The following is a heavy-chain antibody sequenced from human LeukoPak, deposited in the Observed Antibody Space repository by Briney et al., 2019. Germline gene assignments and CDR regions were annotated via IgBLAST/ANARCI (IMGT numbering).Heavy chain of an antibody. Sequence: PSQTLSLTCTASGGSVSSSSYYWGWIRQPPGKGLEWIGSIYFSGNTYYNPSLKSRVTISVDTSKNLFSLKLSSVTAADTAVYHCARSGIAVVKHDGFDIWGQGTMVTVSS. D-gene: IGHD3-22*01. CDR1: GGSVSSSSYY. CDR2: IYFSGNT. J-gene: IGHJ3*02. V-gene: IGHV4-39*07. CDR3: ARSGIAVVKHDGFDI.